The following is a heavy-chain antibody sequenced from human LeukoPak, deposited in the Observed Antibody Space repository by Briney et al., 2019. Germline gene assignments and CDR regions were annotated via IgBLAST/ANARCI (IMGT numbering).Heavy chain of an antibody. CDR3: AGALNWGSPIDY. J-gene: IGHJ4*01. CDR2: IIPIFGTA. D-gene: IGHD7-27*01. V-gene: IGHV1-69*05. Sequence: SVKVSCKASGGTFSSYAISWVRQAPGQGLEWMGGIIPIFGTANYAQKFQGRVTITTDESTSTAYMELSSLRSEDTAVYYCAGALNWGSPIDYWGQEPWSPSPQ. CDR1: GGTFSSYA.